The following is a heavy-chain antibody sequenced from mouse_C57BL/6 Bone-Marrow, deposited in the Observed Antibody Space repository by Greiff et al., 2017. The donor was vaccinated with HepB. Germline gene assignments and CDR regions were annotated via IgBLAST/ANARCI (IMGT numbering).Heavy chain of an antibody. CDR2: LDPETGGT. J-gene: IGHJ3*01. Sequence: VQLQQSGAELVRPGASVTLSCKASGYTFTDYEMHWVKQTPVHGLEWIGALDPETGGTAYNQKFKGKAILTADKSSSTAYMELRSLTSEDSAVYYCTRGLTGFFAYWGQGTLVTVSA. CDR3: TRGLTGFFAY. V-gene: IGHV1-15*01. CDR1: GYTFTDYE. D-gene: IGHD4-1*01.